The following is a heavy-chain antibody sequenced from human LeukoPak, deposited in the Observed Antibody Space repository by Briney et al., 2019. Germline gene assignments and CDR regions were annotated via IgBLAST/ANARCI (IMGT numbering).Heavy chain of an antibody. CDR1: GYTFTGYY. J-gene: IGHJ4*02. D-gene: IGHD3-10*01. Sequence: ASVKVSCKASGYTFTGYYMHWVRQAPGQGLEWMGWINPNSGGTNYAQKFQGRVTMTRDTSISTAYMELSRLRSDDTAVYYCAREGLTMVRGVIITGFDYWRQGTLVTVSS. CDR3: AREGLTMVRGVIITGFDY. V-gene: IGHV1-2*02. CDR2: INPNSGGT.